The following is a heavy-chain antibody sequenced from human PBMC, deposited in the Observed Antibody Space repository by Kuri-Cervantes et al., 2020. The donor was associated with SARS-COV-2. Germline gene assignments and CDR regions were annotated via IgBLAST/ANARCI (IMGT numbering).Heavy chain of an antibody. V-gene: IGHV3-15*07. CDR1: GSTFSNAW. J-gene: IGHJ4*02. Sequence: GGSLRLSCAASGSTFSNAWMNWVRQAPGKGLEWVGRIKSKTDGGTTDYAAPVKGRFTISRDDSKNTLYLQMNSLKTEDTAVYYCTTDPFLVPAAHPFDYWGQGTLVTVSS. D-gene: IGHD2-2*01. CDR3: TTDPFLVPAAHPFDY. CDR2: IKSKTDGGTT.